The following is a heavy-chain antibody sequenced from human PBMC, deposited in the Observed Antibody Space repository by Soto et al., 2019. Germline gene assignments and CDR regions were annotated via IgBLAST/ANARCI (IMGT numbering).Heavy chain of an antibody. V-gene: IGHV1-46*01. Sequence: GSVNVSFKACRYFFSSNCIYLVRQAPGQGLQWMEIINPGGGRTAYAQKFQGRVTLTRDMSTSTVYMELTSLTYDDTAVYYCARDVSGPGATYVMDVWGQGTTVTCSS. CDR1: RYFFSSNC. J-gene: IGHJ6*02. CDR3: ARDVSGPGATYVMDV. CDR2: INPGGGRT. D-gene: IGHD2-2*01.